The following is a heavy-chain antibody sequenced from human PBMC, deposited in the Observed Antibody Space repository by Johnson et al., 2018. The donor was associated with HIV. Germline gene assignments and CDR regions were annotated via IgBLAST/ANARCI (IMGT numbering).Heavy chain of an antibody. J-gene: IGHJ3*02. CDR1: GFTVSSNY. CDR3: AREAYAAGAFDI. CDR2: IYSGGST. V-gene: IGHV3-66*01. Sequence: MLLVESGGGVVQPGGSLRLSCAASGFTVSSNYMSWVRQAPGKGLEWVSVIYSGGSTYYADSVKGRFTISGDNSKNTRYLQMNSLSAEDTAVYYCAREAYAAGAFDIWGQGTRVTVSS. D-gene: IGHD3-16*01.